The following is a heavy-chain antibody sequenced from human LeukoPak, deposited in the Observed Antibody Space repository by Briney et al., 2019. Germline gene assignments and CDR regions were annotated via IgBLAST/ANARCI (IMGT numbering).Heavy chain of an antibody. D-gene: IGHD2-2*01. CDR3: ARSVSSRFTSPRRPYYFDS. V-gene: IGHV3-23*01. Sequence: GGSLRLSCAASGFTFSSYGMSWVRQAPGKGLEWVSAISGSGGSTYYADSVKGRFTISRDNSKNTLYLQMNSLRAEDTAVYYCARSVSSRFTSPRRPYYFDSWGQGTLVTVSS. CDR2: ISGSGGST. CDR1: GFTFSSYG. J-gene: IGHJ4*02.